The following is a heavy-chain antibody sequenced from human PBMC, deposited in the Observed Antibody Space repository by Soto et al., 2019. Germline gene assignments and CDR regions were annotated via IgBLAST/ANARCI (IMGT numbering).Heavy chain of an antibody. J-gene: IGHJ4*02. CDR3: ASRRSKDYYFDY. V-gene: IGHV1-69*13. CDR2: IIPIFGTA. Sequence: SVKVSCKASGGTFSSYAISWVRQAPGQGLEWMGGIIPIFGTANYAQKFQGRVTITADESTSTAYMELSSLRSEDTAVYYCASRRSKDYYFDYWGQGTLVTVSS. CDR1: GGTFSSYA.